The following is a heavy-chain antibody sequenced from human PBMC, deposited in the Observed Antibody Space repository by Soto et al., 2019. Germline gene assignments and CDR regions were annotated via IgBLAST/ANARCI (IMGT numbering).Heavy chain of an antibody. V-gene: IGHV4-59*01. CDR2: IYYSGST. Sequence: SETLSLTCTVSGGSISSYYWSWIRQPPGKGLEWIGYIYYSGSTNYNPSLKSRVTISVDTSKNQFSLKLSSVTAADTAVYYCARDKGRWLQVGPAFDLWGQGTMVTVSS. CDR3: ARDKGRWLQVGPAFDL. J-gene: IGHJ3*01. D-gene: IGHD5-12*01. CDR1: GGSISSYY.